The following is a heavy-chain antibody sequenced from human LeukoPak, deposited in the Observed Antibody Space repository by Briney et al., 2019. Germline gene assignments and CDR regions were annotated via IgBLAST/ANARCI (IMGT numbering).Heavy chain of an antibody. J-gene: IGHJ6*03. CDR3: ARVYYGSGKSLYYYYYMDV. D-gene: IGHD3-10*01. Sequence: GGSLRLSCAASGFTVSSNYMSWVRQAPGKGLEWVSVIYSGGSTYYADSVKGRFTISRDNSKNTLYLQMNSLRAEDTAVYYCARVYYGSGKSLYYYYYMDVWGKGTTVTISS. CDR2: IYSGGST. CDR1: GFTVSSNY. V-gene: IGHV3-53*01.